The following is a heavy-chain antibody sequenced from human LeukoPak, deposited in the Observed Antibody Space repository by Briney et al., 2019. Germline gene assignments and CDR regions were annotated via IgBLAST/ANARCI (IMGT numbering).Heavy chain of an antibody. CDR2: IKSDGSST. D-gene: IGHD2-15*01. CDR3: ARTFAAAHIDY. Sequence: SGGSLSLSCAASGFTFSGYWMHWVRQAPGKGLVWASRIKSDGSSTTYTDSVKGRFTISRDNAKNTLYLEMNSLRAEDTAVYYCARTFAAAHIDYWGQGTLVTVSS. CDR1: GFTFSGYW. V-gene: IGHV3-74*01. J-gene: IGHJ4*02.